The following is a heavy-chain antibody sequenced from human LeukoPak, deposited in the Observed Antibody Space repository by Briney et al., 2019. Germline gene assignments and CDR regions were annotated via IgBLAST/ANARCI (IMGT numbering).Heavy chain of an antibody. CDR2: ISGSGGST. V-gene: IGHV3-23*01. J-gene: IGHJ5*02. CDR1: GFTFRSYS. D-gene: IGHD6-19*01. CDR3: AKYRGWYVEDWFDP. Sequence: GGSLRLSCVASGFTFRSYSMNWVRQAPGKGLEWVSAISGSGGSTYYADSVKGRFTISRDNSKNTLNLQMNSLRAEDTAVYYCAKYRGWYVEDWFDPWGQGTLVTVSS.